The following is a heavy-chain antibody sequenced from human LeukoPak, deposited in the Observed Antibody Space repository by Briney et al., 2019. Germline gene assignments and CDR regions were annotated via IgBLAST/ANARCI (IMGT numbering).Heavy chain of an antibody. CDR3: TTGLSHGYDC. D-gene: IGHD1-1*01. CDR1: GFTFGDYA. V-gene: IGHV3-49*04. J-gene: IGHJ4*02. Sequence: PGGSLRLSCTASGFTFGDYAMTWVRQAPGKGLEWVGFIRSRAYGGTAEYAASVKGRFTISRDESKTIAYLQMNSLKSEDTAVYYCTTGLSHGYDCWGQGTLVTVSS. CDR2: IRSRAYGGTA.